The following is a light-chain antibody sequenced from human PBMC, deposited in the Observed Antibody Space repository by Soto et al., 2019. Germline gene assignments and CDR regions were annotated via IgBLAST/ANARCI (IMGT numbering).Light chain of an antibody. Sequence: QSALTQPASMSGSPGQSITISCTGTSSDIGGYDYVSWYQQHPGEAPKLVIYEVSSRPSGVSNRFSGSKSGNTASLTISGLQAEDEADYYCNSYTSITTLGVFGGGTKLTVL. V-gene: IGLV2-14*01. CDR1: SSDIGGYDY. CDR2: EVS. J-gene: IGLJ2*01. CDR3: NSYTSITTLGV.